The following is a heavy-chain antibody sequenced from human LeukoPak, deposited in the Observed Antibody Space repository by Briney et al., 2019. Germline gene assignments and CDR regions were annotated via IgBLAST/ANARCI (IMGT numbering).Heavy chain of an antibody. J-gene: IGHJ4*02. CDR2: IYHSGST. Sequence: SETLSLTCAVSGYSISSGYYWGWIRQPPGKGLEWIGSIYHSGSTYYNPSLKSRVTISVDTSKNQFSLKLSSVTAAGTAVYYCARHLRGGDSSPIDYWGQGTLVTVSS. V-gene: IGHV4-38-2*01. CDR1: GYSISSGYY. D-gene: IGHD3-22*01. CDR3: ARHLRGGDSSPIDY.